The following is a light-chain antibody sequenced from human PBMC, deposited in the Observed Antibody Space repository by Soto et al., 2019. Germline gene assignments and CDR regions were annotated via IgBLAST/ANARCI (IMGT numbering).Light chain of an antibody. CDR1: SSKIGKNY. Sequence: QSVLTQPPSVSAAPGQKVTISCSGSSSKIGKNYVSWFQHLPGTAPKLLIYENYKRPSGIPDRFSGSKSGTSATLGITGLQTGDEADYYCGTWDSSLSAGVFGGGTKVTVL. CDR3: GTWDSSLSAGV. CDR2: ENY. J-gene: IGLJ3*02. V-gene: IGLV1-51*02.